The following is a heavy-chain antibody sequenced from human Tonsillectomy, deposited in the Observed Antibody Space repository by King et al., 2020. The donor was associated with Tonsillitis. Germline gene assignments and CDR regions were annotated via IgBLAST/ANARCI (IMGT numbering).Heavy chain of an antibody. J-gene: IGHJ6*04. CDR2: INPKSGDT. D-gene: IGHD2-2*01. CDR1: GYPFSGYY. Sequence: QLVQSGAEVKKPGASVKVSCTPSGYPFSGYYVHWVRQAPGQGLEWMGWINPKSGDTIYAQKFQDRVTMTRDTTISTAYMELSRLRSDDTAVYYCARALYLLLPPGMDVWGKGTTVTVSS. CDR3: ARALYLLLPPGMDV. V-gene: IGHV1-2*02.